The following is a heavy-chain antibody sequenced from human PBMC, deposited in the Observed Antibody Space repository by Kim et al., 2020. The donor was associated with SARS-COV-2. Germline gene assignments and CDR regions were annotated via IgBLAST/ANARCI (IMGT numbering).Heavy chain of an antibody. CDR3: ASLRYCSGGSCYPEYFQH. CDR1: GFTFSSYA. D-gene: IGHD2-15*01. V-gene: IGHV3-30-3*01. CDR2: ISYDGSNK. Sequence: GGSLRLSCAASGFTFSSYAMHWVRQAPGKGLEWVAVISYDGSNKYYADSVKGRFTISRDNSKNTLYLQMNSLRAEDTAVYYCASLRYCSGGSCYPEYFQHWGQGTLVTVSS. J-gene: IGHJ1*01.